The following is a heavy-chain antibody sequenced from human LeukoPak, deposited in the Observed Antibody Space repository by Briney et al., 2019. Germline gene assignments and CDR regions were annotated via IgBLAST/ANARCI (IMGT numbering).Heavy chain of an antibody. V-gene: IGHV3-73*01. D-gene: IGHD4-17*01. CDR3: TSQWINGDPDDY. Sequence: GGSLRLSCAASGFTFSNAWMSWVRQAPGKGLEWVGRIRSKANSYATAYAASVKGRFTISRDDSKNTAYLQMNSLKTEDTAVYYCTSQWINGDPDDYWGQGTLVTVSS. CDR1: GFTFSNAW. J-gene: IGHJ4*02. CDR2: IRSKANSYAT.